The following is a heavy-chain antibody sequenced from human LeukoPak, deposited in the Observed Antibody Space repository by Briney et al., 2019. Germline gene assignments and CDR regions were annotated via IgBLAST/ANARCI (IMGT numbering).Heavy chain of an antibody. J-gene: IGHJ6*02. CDR2: INHSGST. D-gene: IGHD3-9*01. V-gene: IGHV4-34*01. CDR1: GGSFSGYY. Sequence: SETLSLTCAVYGGSFSGYYWSWLRQPPGKGLEWVGEINHSGSTNYNPSLKSRVTTSVDTSKNQSSLKLSSVTAADTAVYYCARVLKGGSYDILTCYYSLGPTYYYYGMDVWGQGTTVTVSS. CDR3: ARVLKGGSYDILTCYYSLGPTYYYYGMDV.